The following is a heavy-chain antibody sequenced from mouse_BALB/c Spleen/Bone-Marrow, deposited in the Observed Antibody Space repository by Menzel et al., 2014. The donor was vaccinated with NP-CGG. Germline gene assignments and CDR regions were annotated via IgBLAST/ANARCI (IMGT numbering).Heavy chain of an antibody. Sequence: DVHLVESGGGLVQPGGSLKLSCAASGFTFSSYGMSWVRQTPDKRLELVASINSNSGSTYYPDSVKGRFTISRDNAKNTLSLQMSSLKSEDTAMYYCARGNYGNYVDYFDYWGQGTTLTVSS. D-gene: IGHD2-1*01. CDR1: GFTFSSYG. CDR3: ARGNYGNYVDYFDY. J-gene: IGHJ2*01. CDR2: INSNSGST. V-gene: IGHV5-6-3*01.